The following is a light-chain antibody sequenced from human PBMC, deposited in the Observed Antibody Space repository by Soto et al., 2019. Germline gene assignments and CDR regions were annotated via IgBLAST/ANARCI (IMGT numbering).Light chain of an antibody. Sequence: DIQMTQSPSTLSASVGDRVTITCRASQSINTWLAWHQQKPGKAPKLLIYDASSLQSGVPSRFSGSGSGTEFTLTSSSLQPDDFATYYCQQYNSYWKCGQGTKVDIK. CDR3: QQYNSYWK. CDR1: QSINTW. V-gene: IGKV1-5*01. J-gene: IGKJ1*01. CDR2: DAS.